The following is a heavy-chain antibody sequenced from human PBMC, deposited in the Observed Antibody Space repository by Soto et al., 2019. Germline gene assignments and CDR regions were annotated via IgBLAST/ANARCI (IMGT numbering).Heavy chain of an antibody. V-gene: IGHV4-59*01. CDR1: GGSISSYY. J-gene: IGHJ4*02. CDR3: ARVAAAEAVDY. CDR2: IYYSGST. Sequence: PSETLSLTCTVSGGSISSYYWSWIRQPPGKGLEWIGYIYYSGSTNYNPSLRSRVTISVDTSKNQFSLKLSSVTAAVTAVYYCARVAAAEAVDYWGQGTLVTVSS. D-gene: IGHD6-13*01.